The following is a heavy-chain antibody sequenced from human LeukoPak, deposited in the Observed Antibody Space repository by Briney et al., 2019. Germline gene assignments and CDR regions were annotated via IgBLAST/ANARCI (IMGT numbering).Heavy chain of an antibody. Sequence: PSETLSLTCTVSVGSISSSSYYWGGIRPPPGKGLEWIGSIYYSGSTYYNPSLKSRVTISVDTSKNQFSLKLSSVTAADTAVYYCARDPLGRTVAVKAFDIWGQGTMVTVSS. CDR2: IYYSGST. D-gene: IGHD6-19*01. CDR1: VGSISSSSYY. CDR3: ARDPLGRTVAVKAFDI. V-gene: IGHV4-39*07. J-gene: IGHJ3*02.